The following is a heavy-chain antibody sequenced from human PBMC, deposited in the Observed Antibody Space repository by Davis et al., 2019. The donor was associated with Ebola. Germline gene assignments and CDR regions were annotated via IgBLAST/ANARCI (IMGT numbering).Heavy chain of an antibody. CDR1: GGSISSYY. D-gene: IGHD2-15*01. Sequence: SETLSLTCTVSGGSISSYYWSWIRQPAGKGLEWIGRMYTSGSTNYNPSLKSRVTMSVDTSKNQFSLKLSSVTAADTAVYYCARDAYAVVVAATPFYYYGMDVWGQGTTVTVSS. CDR2: MYTSGST. J-gene: IGHJ6*02. V-gene: IGHV4-4*07. CDR3: ARDAYAVVVAATPFYYYGMDV.